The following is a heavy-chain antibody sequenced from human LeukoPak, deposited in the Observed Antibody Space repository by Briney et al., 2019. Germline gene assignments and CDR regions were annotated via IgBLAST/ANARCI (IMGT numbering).Heavy chain of an antibody. J-gene: IGHJ3*02. CDR1: GYTLTELS. D-gene: IGHD4-17*01. CDR2: FDPEDGET. CDR3: ATWGHGVIMTTVTIRDAFDI. V-gene: IGHV1-24*01. Sequence: VASVKVSCKVSGYTLTELSMHWVRQAPGKGLEWMGGFDPEDGETIYAQKFRGRVTMPEDTSTDTAYRELSSLRSEDTAVYYCATWGHGVIMTTVTIRDAFDIWGQGTMVTVSS.